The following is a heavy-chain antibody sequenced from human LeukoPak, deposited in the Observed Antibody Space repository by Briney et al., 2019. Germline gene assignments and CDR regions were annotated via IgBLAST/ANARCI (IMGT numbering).Heavy chain of an antibody. J-gene: IGHJ5*02. CDR2: INHSGST. Sequence: SETLSLTCAVYGGSFSGYYWSWIRQPPGKGLEWIGEINHSGSTNYNPSLKSRVTISVDTSKNQFSLKPSSVTAADTAVYYCARGRGCSGGSCYPPRGWFDPWGQGTLVTVSS. V-gene: IGHV4-34*01. CDR1: GGSFSGYY. D-gene: IGHD2-15*01. CDR3: ARGRGCSGGSCYPPRGWFDP.